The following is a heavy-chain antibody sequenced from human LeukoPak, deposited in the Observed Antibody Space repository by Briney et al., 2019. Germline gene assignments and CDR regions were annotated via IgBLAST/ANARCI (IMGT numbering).Heavy chain of an antibody. V-gene: IGHV4-59*08. J-gene: IGHJ4*02. CDR3: ARVNTMIVLFDY. Sequence: RPSETLSLTCTVSGGSISSYYWSWIRQPPGKGLEWIGYIYYSGSTNYNPSLKSRVTISVDTSKNQFSLKLSSVTAAGTAVYYCARVNTMIVLFDYWGQGTLVTVSS. CDR1: GGSISSYY. D-gene: IGHD3-22*01. CDR2: IYYSGST.